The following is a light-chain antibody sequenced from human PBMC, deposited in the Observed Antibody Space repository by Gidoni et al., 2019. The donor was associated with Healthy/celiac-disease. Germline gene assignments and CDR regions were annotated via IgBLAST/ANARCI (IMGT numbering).Light chain of an antibody. V-gene: IGLV2-14*03. Sequence: GSPGQSITISCTGTSSDVGGYNYFSWYQQHPGKAPKLMIYDVSNRPSGVSNRFSGSKSGNTASLTISGLQAEDEADYYCSSYTSSSTPRVFGTGTKVTVL. J-gene: IGLJ1*01. CDR2: DVS. CDR1: SSDVGGYNY. CDR3: SSYTSSSTPRV.